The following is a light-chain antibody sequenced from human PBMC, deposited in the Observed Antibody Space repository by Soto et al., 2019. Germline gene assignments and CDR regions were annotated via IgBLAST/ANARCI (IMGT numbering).Light chain of an antibody. J-gene: IGLJ3*02. CDR2: RNN. CDR1: SSNIGNDY. CDR3: VAWDDSLSGHWV. V-gene: IGLV1-47*01. Sequence: VLTQPPSASGTPGQRVTISCSGSSSNIGNDYVHWYQQFPGTAPKLLIYRNNQRPSGVPDRFPGSKSGTSASLAISGLRSEDEADYYCVAWDDSLSGHWVFGGGTKVTVL.